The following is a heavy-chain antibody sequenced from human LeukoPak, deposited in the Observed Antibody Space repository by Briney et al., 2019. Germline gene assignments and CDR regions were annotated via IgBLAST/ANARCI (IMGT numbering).Heavy chain of an antibody. J-gene: IGHJ6*03. Sequence: GGSLRPSCAGSGFTPDGFAKEWDRPAPGKGRGWGLGTCWNSGSIGYADSVKGRFTISRDNAKNSLYLQMNSLRAEDMALYYCAKDIGSWLQVSNYMDVWGKGTTVTVSS. V-gene: IGHV3-9*02. CDR1: GFTPDGFA. CDR2: TCWNSGSI. D-gene: IGHD5-24*01. CDR3: AKDIGSWLQVSNYMDV.